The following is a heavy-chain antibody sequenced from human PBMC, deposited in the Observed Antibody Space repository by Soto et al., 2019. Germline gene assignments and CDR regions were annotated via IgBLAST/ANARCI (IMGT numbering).Heavy chain of an antibody. CDR2: IIPILGIA. CDR3: ARAGFGEYYFDY. J-gene: IGHJ4*02. CDR1: GGTFSSYT. V-gene: IGHV1-69*02. D-gene: IGHD3-10*01. Sequence: QVQLVQSGAEVKKPGSSVKVSCKASGGTFSSYTISWVRQAPGQGLEWMGRIIPILGIANYAQKFQGRVTITADKSTSTAYMELTSLRSKDTAVYYCARAGFGEYYFDYWGQGTLVTVSS.